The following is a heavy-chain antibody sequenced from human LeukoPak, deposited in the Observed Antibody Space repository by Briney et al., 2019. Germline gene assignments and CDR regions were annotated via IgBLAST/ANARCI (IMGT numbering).Heavy chain of an antibody. CDR1: GFIFSSYA. CDR3: ARDREIWLPHNWFDP. CDR2: ISHDGSDK. Sequence: GGSLRLSCAASGFIFSSYAMHWVRQAPDKGLEWVAVISHDGSDKYYADSVKGRFTISRDNSKKTLYLQMNSLRAEDTAVYYCARDREIWLPHNWFDPWGQGTLVTVSS. V-gene: IGHV3-30*04. D-gene: IGHD5-24*01. J-gene: IGHJ5*02.